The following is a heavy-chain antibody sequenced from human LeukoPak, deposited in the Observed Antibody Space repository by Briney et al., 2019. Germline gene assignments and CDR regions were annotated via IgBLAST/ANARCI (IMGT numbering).Heavy chain of an antibody. CDR1: GGSISSSTFF. Sequence: SETLSLTCTVSGGSISSSTFFWGWIRQPPGKGLEWIGSIYYSGSTYYNPSLKSRVTISVDTSKNQFSLKLSSVTAADTAVYYCARMLGSNDFWSGYSAGLWGQGTLVTVSS. J-gene: IGHJ4*02. V-gene: IGHV4-39*01. CDR3: ARMLGSNDFWSGYSAGL. D-gene: IGHD3-3*01. CDR2: IYYSGST.